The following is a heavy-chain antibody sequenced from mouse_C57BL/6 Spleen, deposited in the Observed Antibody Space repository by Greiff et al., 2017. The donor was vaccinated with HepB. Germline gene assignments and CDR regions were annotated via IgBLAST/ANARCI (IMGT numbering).Heavy chain of an antibody. J-gene: IGHJ3*01. V-gene: IGHV1-55*01. CDR1: GYTFTSYW. D-gene: IGHD1-1*01. CDR2: IYPGSGST. CDR3: ARNYGSSYTCFAY. Sequence: QVQLQQPGAELVKPGASVKMSCKASGYTFTSYWITWVKQRPGQGLEWIGDIYPGSGSTNYNEKFKSKATLTVDTSSSTAYMQLSSLTSEDSAVYYCARNYGSSYTCFAYWGQGTLVTVSA.